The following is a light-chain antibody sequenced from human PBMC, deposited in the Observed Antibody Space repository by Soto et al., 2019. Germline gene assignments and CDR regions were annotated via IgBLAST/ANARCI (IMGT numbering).Light chain of an antibody. Sequence: EIVMTQSPATLSVSPGERATLSCRASQSVSSNLAWYQQKPGQAPRLLIYGASTRATGIPARFSGSGSGTEFTLTISSLKSEDFSVYYCQQYNNLPPYTFGQGTKLEIK. J-gene: IGKJ2*01. CDR1: QSVSSN. CDR3: QQYNNLPPYT. CDR2: GAS. V-gene: IGKV3-15*01.